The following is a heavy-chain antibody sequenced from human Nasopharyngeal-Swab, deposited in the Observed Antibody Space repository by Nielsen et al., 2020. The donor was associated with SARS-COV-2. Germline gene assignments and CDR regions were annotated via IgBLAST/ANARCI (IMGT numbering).Heavy chain of an antibody. CDR3: ARDDIGYYYGMDV. Sequence: GESLKISCAASGFTFSSYGMHWVRQAPGKGLEWVAVIWYDGSNKYYADSVKGRLTISRDNSKNTLYLQMNSLRAEDTAVYYCARDDIGYYYGMDVWGQGTTVTVSS. V-gene: IGHV3-33*01. CDR2: IWYDGSNK. CDR1: GFTFSSYG. D-gene: IGHD5-12*01. J-gene: IGHJ6*02.